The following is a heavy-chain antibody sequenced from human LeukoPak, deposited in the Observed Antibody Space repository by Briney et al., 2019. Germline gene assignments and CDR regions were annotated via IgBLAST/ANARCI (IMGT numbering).Heavy chain of an antibody. CDR2: IYYSGST. D-gene: IGHD1-26*01. CDR1: GYSISSSNW. Sequence: SETLSLTCAVSGYSISSSNWWGWIRQPPGKGLEWIGYIYYSGSTYYNPSLKSRVTISVDTSKNQFSLKLSSVTAADTAVYYCARLTPYSGGPLGDYWGQGTLVTVSS. J-gene: IGHJ4*02. V-gene: IGHV4-28*01. CDR3: ARLTPYSGGPLGDY.